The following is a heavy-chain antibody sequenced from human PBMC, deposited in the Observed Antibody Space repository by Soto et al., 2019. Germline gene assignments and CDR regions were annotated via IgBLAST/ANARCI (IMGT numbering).Heavy chain of an antibody. Sequence: EVQLVESGGGLVQPGGSLRLSCAASGFTVSSNYMSWVHQAPGKGLEWVSVIYSGGSTYYADSVKGRFTISRHNSKNTLYLQMNSLRAEDTAVYYCPRVLAVAGSRWFDPRGQGTLVTVSS. CDR3: PRVLAVAGSRWFDP. CDR2: IYSGGST. CDR1: GFTVSSNY. V-gene: IGHV3-53*04. D-gene: IGHD6-19*01. J-gene: IGHJ5*02.